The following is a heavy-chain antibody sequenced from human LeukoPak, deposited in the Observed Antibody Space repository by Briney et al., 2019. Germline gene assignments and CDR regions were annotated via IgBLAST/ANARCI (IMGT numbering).Heavy chain of an antibody. V-gene: IGHV4-39*07. CDR2: IYYSGST. Sequence: SETLSLTCTVSGGSISSSSYYWGWIRQPPGKGLEWIGSIYYSGSTNYNPSLKSRVTISVDTSKNQFSLKLSSVTAADTAVYYCARQGCSSTSCYDTNWFDPWGQGTLVTVSS. J-gene: IGHJ5*02. CDR1: GGSISSSSYY. CDR3: ARQGCSSTSCYDTNWFDP. D-gene: IGHD2-2*01.